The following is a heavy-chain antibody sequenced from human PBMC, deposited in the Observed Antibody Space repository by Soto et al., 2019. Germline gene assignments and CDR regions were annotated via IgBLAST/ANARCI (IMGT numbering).Heavy chain of an antibody. CDR3: ASEGPPRLN. CDR2: ISAYNGNT. J-gene: IGHJ4*02. Sequence: QVQLVQSGAEVKKPGASVKVSCKAPAYTFTSYGISWVRQAPGQGLEWMGWISAYNGNTNYAQKLQGRVTMTTDTSTGTAYMAPRSLGSEGTAVYYCASEGPPRLNWGQGTLVTVSS. V-gene: IGHV1-18*01. D-gene: IGHD2-21*01. CDR1: AYTFTSYG.